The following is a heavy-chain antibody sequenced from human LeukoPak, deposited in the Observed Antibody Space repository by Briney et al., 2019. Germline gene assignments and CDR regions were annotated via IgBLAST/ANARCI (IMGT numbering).Heavy chain of an antibody. CDR3: ARDGYYYDSSAHFDY. CDR2: ISGSGGST. Sequence: QPGGSLRLSCAASGFTFSSYAMSWVRQAPGKGLEWVSAISGSGGSTYYADSVKGRFTISRDNSKNTLYLQMNSLRAEDTAVYYCARDGYYYDSSAHFDYWGQGTLVAVSS. V-gene: IGHV3-23*01. J-gene: IGHJ4*02. CDR1: GFTFSSYA. D-gene: IGHD3-22*01.